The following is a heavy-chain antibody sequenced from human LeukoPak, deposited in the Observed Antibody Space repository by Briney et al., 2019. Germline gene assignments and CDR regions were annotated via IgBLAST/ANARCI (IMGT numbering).Heavy chain of an antibody. CDR2: IYYGGST. Sequence: PSETLSLTCAVSGGSISSSSYCWGWIRQPPGKGLEWIGSIYYGGSTYYNPSLKSRVTISVDTSMNQFSLKLSFVTTADTAVYYCARALGYCSGGSCTRGYNWFDPWGQGTLVTVPS. CDR3: ARALGYCSGGSCTRGYNWFDP. CDR1: GGSISSSSYC. V-gene: IGHV4-39*01. D-gene: IGHD2-15*01. J-gene: IGHJ5*02.